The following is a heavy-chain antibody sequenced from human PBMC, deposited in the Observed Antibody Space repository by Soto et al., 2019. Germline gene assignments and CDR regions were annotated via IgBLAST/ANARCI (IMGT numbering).Heavy chain of an antibody. CDR3: ARHGVAALTDYYYYYGMGV. Sequence: GESLKISCKGSGYSFTSYWIGWVRQMPGKGLEWMGIIYPGDSDTRYSPSFQGQVTISADKSISTAYLQWSSLKASDTAMYYCARHGVAALTDYYYYYGMGVWGQGTTVTVSS. V-gene: IGHV5-51*01. D-gene: IGHD6-6*01. CDR2: IYPGDSDT. J-gene: IGHJ6*02. CDR1: GYSFTSYW.